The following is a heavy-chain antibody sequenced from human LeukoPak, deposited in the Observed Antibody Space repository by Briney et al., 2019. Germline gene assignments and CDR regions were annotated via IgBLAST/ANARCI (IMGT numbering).Heavy chain of an antibody. D-gene: IGHD3-10*01. Sequence: GGSLRLSCEVSGSTFSGGYAIGWVRQAPGKGLEWVSSIRATTGTIYYADSVKGRFTISRDNSKNTLYLQMKSLRAEDTAVYHCARIKGYFDSGNYYGFFDYWGQGTLVTVSS. V-gene: IGHV3-23*01. CDR2: IRATTGTI. CDR1: GSTFSGGYA. J-gene: IGHJ4*02. CDR3: ARIKGYFDSGNYYGFFDY.